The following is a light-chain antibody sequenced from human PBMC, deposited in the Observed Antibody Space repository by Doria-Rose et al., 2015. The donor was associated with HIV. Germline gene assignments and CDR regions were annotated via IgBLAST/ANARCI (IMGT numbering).Light chain of an antibody. Sequence: SGVTRPAAPAGNPGRTSSISCTGPPRAVGGKHHVSWGHQHPGKAPKLMIYEVNKRPSAASNRFSGSKSGNTASLTISVLQAEAEADYYCCSYAGTPLVFGSGTKVTVL. CDR2: EVN. V-gene: IGLV2-23*02. J-gene: IGLJ1*01. CDR3: CSYAGTPLV. CDR1: PRAVGGKHH.